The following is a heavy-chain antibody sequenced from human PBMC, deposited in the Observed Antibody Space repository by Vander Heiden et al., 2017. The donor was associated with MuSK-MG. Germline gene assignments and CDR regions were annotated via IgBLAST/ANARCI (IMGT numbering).Heavy chain of an antibody. CDR3: AKDEGNRMATIQLDY. V-gene: IGHV3-23*01. J-gene: IGHJ4*02. Sequence: EVQLLESGGGLVQPGGSLRLSCDASGFTFSGYARSWVRQAPGKGLEWVSAIRGSGGSTYYADSVKGRFTISRDNSKNTLYLQMNSLRAEDTAVYYCAKDEGNRMATIQLDYWGQGTLVTVSS. CDR2: IRGSGGST. CDR1: GFTFSGYA. D-gene: IGHD5-12*01.